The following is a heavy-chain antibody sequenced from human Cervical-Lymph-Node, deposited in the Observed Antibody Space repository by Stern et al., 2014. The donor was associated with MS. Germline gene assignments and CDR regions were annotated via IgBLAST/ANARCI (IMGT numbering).Heavy chain of an antibody. CDR1: GDTFDSYG. J-gene: IGHJ4*02. CDR3: ATSTYGLVH. Sequence: QIQLVQSGAEVKKPGSSVKVSCKVAGDTFDSYGISWVRQAPGTGLEVMGGLFPFFGTPIYAPKFQGRVTMTADESTTTAYMDLTSLSVEDTAVYYCATSTYGLVHWGQGTLVTVSS. CDR2: LFPFFGTP. D-gene: IGHD3-10*01. V-gene: IGHV1-69*01.